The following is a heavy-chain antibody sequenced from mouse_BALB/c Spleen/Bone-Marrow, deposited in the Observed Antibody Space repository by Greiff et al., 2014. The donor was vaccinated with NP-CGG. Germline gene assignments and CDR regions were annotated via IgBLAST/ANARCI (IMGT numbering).Heavy chain of an antibody. Sequence: EVQLQESGAELVGSGASVKLSCTASGFNIKDYYMHWVKQRPEQGLEWIGWIDPENGDTEYAPKFQGKATMTADTSSNTAYLQFSSLTSEDTAVYYCNARGDYDFDYFDYWGQGTTLTVSS. CDR1: GFNIKDYY. CDR3: NARGDYDFDYFDY. V-gene: IGHV14-4*02. D-gene: IGHD2-4*01. CDR2: IDPENGDT. J-gene: IGHJ2*01.